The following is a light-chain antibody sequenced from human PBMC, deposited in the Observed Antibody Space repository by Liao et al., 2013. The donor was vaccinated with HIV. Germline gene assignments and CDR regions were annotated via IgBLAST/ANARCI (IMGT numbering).Light chain of an antibody. J-gene: IGLJ2*01. CDR1: NLGDEY. V-gene: IGLV3-1*01. CDR2: QDT. Sequence: SYELTQPPSVSVSPGQTVTITCSGDNLGDEYASWYQQRAGQSPVLVIYQDTKRPSGIPERLSGSNSGNTATLTISGTQAMDEADYYCQAWDSSTVVFGGGTKLTVL. CDR3: QAWDSSTVV.